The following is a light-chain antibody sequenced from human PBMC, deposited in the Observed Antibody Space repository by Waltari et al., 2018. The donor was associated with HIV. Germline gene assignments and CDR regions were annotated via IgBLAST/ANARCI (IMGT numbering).Light chain of an antibody. J-gene: IGKJ5*01. CDR2: GAS. Sequence: ERVMTQSPATLPVSPGERVTLSCRARQSVSSNLAWDQQKPGQAPRLLIYGASTRATGSPARVSGGGSVTEFTLTISSLQSEDFAVYYCQQYNNWPPITFGQGTRLEIK. V-gene: IGKV3-15*01. CDR3: QQYNNWPPIT. CDR1: QSVSSN.